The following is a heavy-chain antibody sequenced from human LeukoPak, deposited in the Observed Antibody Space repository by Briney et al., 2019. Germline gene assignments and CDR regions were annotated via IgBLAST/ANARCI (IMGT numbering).Heavy chain of an antibody. CDR2: IYTSGST. J-gene: IGHJ4*02. D-gene: IGHD1-1*01. Sequence: SQTLSLTCTVSGGSISSGSYYWSWIRQPAGKGLEWIGRIYTSGSTNYNPSLKSRVTISVDTSKNQFSLKLSSVTAADTAVYYCARRAYSAAYWKHFDYWGQGTLVTVSS. CDR1: GGSISSGSYY. V-gene: IGHV4-61*02. CDR3: ARRAYSAAYWKHFDY.